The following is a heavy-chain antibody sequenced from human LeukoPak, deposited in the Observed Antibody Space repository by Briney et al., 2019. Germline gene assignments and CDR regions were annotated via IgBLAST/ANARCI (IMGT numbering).Heavy chain of an antibody. V-gene: IGHV3-15*01. J-gene: IGHJ6*02. CDR2: IKRKTDGGTT. CDR3: TTDRFGTTPPGHYGLDV. Sequence: PGGSLRLSCAASGFTFSNDWMSWVRQAPGKGLEWVGRIKRKTDGGTTDYAAPVKGRFTISRDDSKNTLYLQMNSLKTEDTAVYYCTTDRFGTTPPGHYGLDVWGQGTTVTVSS. CDR1: GFTFSNDW. D-gene: IGHD1-7*01.